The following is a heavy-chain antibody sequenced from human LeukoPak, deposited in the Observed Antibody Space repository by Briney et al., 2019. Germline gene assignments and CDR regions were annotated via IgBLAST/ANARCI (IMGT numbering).Heavy chain of an antibody. Sequence: GASVKVSCKASGYTFTGYYMNWVRQAPGQGLEWMGWIDPNSGGTNYSQKFQGRVTMTRDTSITTVYMELSRLRSDDTAVYFCAREGLAADSTFHGMDVWGQGTTVTVSS. CDR2: IDPNSGGT. CDR1: GYTFTGYY. V-gene: IGHV1-2*02. CDR3: AREGLAADSTFHGMDV. D-gene: IGHD6-13*01. J-gene: IGHJ6*02.